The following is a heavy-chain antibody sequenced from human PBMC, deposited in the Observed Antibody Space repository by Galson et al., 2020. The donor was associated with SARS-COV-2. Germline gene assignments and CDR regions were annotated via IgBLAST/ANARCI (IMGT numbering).Heavy chain of an antibody. D-gene: IGHD2-21*02. J-gene: IGHJ6*02. V-gene: IGHV1-69*13. CDR1: GGTFSSYA. CDR2: ITPIFGTA. Sequence: SVKVSCKASGGTFSSYAISWVRQAPGQGREWTGGITPIFGTANYAQKFQGRVTITADESTSTAYMELSSLRSEDTAVYYCAREGWVKNGGNSAYYYYGMDVWGQGTTVTVSS. CDR3: AREGWVKNGGNSAYYYYGMDV.